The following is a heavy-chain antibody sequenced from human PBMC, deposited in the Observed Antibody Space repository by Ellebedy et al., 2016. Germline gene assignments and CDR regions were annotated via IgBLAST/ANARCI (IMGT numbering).Heavy chain of an antibody. CDR3: ARAKDNRAGLFDH. CDR1: GFTFSTYW. V-gene: IGHV3-7*01. J-gene: IGHJ4*02. Sequence: GGSLRLSXAASGFTFSTYWMSWVRQAPGKGLEWVANVRQDGREIHYVDSVKGRFTISRDNAKNSLYLQMNSLRAEDTAVYYCARAKDNRAGLFDHWGQGTLVTVSS. CDR2: VRQDGREI. D-gene: IGHD3/OR15-3a*01.